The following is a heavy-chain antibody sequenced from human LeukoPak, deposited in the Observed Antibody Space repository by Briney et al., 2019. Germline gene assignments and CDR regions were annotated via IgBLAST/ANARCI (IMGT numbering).Heavy chain of an antibody. CDR2: ISAYNGNT. J-gene: IGHJ5*02. V-gene: IGHV1-18*01. CDR1: GYTFTSYG. CDR3: ARVGDMITFGGVIVPNWFDP. D-gene: IGHD3-16*02. Sequence: ASVKVSCKASGYTFTSYGISWVRQAPGRGLEWMGWISAYNGNTNYAQKLQGRVTMTTDTSTSTAYMELRSLRSDDTAVYYCARVGDMITFGGVIVPNWFDPWGQGTLVTVSS.